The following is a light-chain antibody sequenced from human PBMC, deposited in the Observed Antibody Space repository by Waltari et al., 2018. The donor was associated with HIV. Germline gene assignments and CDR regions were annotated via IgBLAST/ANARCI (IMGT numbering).Light chain of an antibody. J-gene: IGLJ2*01. Sequence: QSVLTQPPSASGAPGQRVTISCSGSRSNIGSNPVRWYNQLPGTAPKLLIFTNSQRPSGVPDRFSGSKSGSSASLAISGLQSEDESQYFCAAWDDTLKGFIFGGGTQLTVL. CDR2: TNS. V-gene: IGLV1-44*01. CDR3: AAWDDTLKGFI. CDR1: RSNIGSNP.